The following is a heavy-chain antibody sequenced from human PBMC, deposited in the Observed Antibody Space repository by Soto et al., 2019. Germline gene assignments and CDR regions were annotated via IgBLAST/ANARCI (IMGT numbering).Heavy chain of an antibody. J-gene: IGHJ6*02. CDR3: ARGSRSEYYDFWRDIQTNGMDV. V-gene: IGHV1-69*06. CDR2: IIPIFGTA. CDR1: GGTFSSYA. D-gene: IGHD3-3*01. Sequence: SVKVSCKASGGTFSSYAISWVRQAPGQGLEWMGGIIPIFGTANYAQKFQGRVTITADKSTSTAYMELSSLRSEDTAVYYCARGSRSEYYDFWRDIQTNGMDVWGQGTTVTVSS.